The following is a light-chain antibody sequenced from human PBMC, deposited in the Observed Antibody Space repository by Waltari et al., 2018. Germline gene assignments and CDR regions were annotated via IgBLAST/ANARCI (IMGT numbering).Light chain of an antibody. V-gene: IGLV1-40*01. CDR1: SSNIGAGYD. Sequence: QSVLTQPPSVSGAPGQRVIISCTGSSSNIGAGYDVHWYQQLRGPAPKLPSLRNRNRPSGGPCRFSASKSGTSASLAITGLQAEDEADYYCQSYDPSLIAWVFGGGTELTVL. CDR2: RNR. J-gene: IGLJ3*02. CDR3: QSYDPSLIAWV.